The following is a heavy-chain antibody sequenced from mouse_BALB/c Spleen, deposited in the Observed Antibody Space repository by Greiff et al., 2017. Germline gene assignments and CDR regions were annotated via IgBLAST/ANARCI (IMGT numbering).Heavy chain of an antibody. Sequence: EVQGVESGGDLVKPGGSLKLSCAASGFTFSSYGMSWVRQTPDKRLEWVATISSGGSYTYYPDSVKGRFTISRDNAKNTLYLQMSSLKSEDTAMYYCARPSTIWYFDVWGAGTTVTVSS. D-gene: IGHD2-1*01. CDR2: ISSGGSYT. J-gene: IGHJ1*01. V-gene: IGHV5-6*01. CDR1: GFTFSSYG. CDR3: ARPSTIWYFDV.